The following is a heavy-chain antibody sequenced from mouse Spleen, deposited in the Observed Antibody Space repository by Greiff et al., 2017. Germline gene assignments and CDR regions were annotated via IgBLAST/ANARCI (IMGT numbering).Heavy chain of an antibody. V-gene: IGHV5-4*03. CDR1: GFTFSSYA. J-gene: IGHJ2*01. CDR2: ISDGGSYT. CDR3: ARYYYGSSAVYFDY. Sequence: EVMLVESGGGLVKPGGSLKLSCAASGFTFSSYAMSWVRQTPEKRLEWVATISDGGSYTYYPDNVKGRFTISRDNAKNNLYLQMSHLKSEDTAMYYCARYYYGSSAVYFDYWGQGTTLTVSS. D-gene: IGHD1-1*01.